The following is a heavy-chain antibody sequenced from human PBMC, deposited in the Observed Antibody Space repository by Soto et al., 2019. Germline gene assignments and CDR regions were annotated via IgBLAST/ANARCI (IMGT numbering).Heavy chain of an antibody. Sequence: PGGSLRLSCAASGCSFDDYAMHWVRQAPGKGLDWVSGISWNSDIIDYADSVKGRFTISRDNARNSLYLELNSLRAEDTALYYCPTDNDEAVVVPLFDSWGQGTPVTVSS. V-gene: IGHV3-9*01. J-gene: IGHJ4*02. CDR2: ISWNSDII. CDR1: GCSFDDYA. CDR3: PTDNDEAVVVPLFDS. D-gene: IGHD2-2*01.